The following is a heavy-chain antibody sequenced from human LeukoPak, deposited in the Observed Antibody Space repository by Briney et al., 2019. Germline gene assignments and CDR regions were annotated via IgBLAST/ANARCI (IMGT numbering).Heavy chain of an antibody. CDR2: ISWDGGST. CDR3: AKHQQVRGLRYFDY. Sequence: GGSLRLSCAASGFTFDDYTMHWVRQAPGKGLEWVSLISWDGGSTYYADSVKGRFTISRDNAKNSLYLQMNSLRAEDTAIYYCAKHQQVRGLRYFDYWGQGTLVTVSS. V-gene: IGHV3-43*01. D-gene: IGHD3-10*01. CDR1: GFTFDDYT. J-gene: IGHJ4*02.